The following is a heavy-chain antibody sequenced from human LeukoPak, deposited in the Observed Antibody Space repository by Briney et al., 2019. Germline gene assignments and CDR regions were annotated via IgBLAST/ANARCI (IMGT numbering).Heavy chain of an antibody. CDR3: AKGGGGVYTFDI. J-gene: IGHJ3*02. Sequence: GGSLRLSCAASGFTFSSYGMHWVRQAPGKGLEWVAVIWYDGSNKYYADSVKGRFTISRDNSKNTLYLQMNSLRAEDTAVYYCAKGGGGVYTFDIWGQGTMVTVSS. CDR1: GFTFSSYG. CDR2: IWYDGSNK. V-gene: IGHV3-33*06. D-gene: IGHD3-16*01.